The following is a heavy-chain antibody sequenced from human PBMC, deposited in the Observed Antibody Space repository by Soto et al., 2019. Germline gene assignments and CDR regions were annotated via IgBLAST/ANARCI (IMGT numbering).Heavy chain of an antibody. CDR3: ARCGPPVLS. V-gene: IGHV3-7*01. D-gene: IGHD3-16*01. J-gene: IGHJ5*02. CDR1: WFTLRCHW. CDR2: IKQDGSEK. Sequence: GFLGPLCSAFWFTLRCHWMSWFRQAPGKGLEWVANIKQDGSEKYYVDSVKGRFTISRDNAKNSLYLQMNSLRAEDTAVYYCARCGPPVLSWGQGTLVTVSS.